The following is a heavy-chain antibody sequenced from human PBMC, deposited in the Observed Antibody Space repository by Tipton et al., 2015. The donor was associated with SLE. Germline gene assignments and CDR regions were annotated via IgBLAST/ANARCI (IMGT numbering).Heavy chain of an antibody. J-gene: IGHJ4*02. V-gene: IGHV4-39*07. D-gene: IGHD3-3*01. Sequence: TLSLTCTVSGGSINSDNYYWAWIRQPPGKGPEWIGNIDFSGSPYYNASLRSRVTMSVDTSRNQFSLRLTSVTAADTAFYYCVRTFRYDYWSDARDFGYFDYWGQGTLATVSS. CDR2: IDFSGSP. CDR1: GGSINSDNYY. CDR3: VRTFRYDYWSDARDFGYFDY.